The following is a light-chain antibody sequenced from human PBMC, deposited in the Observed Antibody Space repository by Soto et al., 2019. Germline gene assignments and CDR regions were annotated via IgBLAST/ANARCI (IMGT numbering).Light chain of an antibody. CDR1: QSVTSSY. Sequence: ILLTQSRGTLSLSPGEGATLSCRASQSVTSSYLAWYQQKPGQAPRLLIYGASSRASGIPDRFSGSGSGTDFTLTISRLEPEDFAVYYCQQYGSSLRTFGQGTKVDIK. J-gene: IGKJ1*01. CDR2: GAS. CDR3: QQYGSSLRT. V-gene: IGKV3-20*01.